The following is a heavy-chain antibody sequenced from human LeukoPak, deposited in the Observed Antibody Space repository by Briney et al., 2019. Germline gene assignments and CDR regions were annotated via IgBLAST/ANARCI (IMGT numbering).Heavy chain of an antibody. J-gene: IGHJ4*02. CDR3: STTHYNFADIDH. V-gene: IGHV1-46*01. D-gene: IGHD3-3*01. Sequence: ASVKVSCKASGYTFTSYYMHWVRQAPGQGLEWMGIINPSGGSTSYAQKFQGRVTMTRDTSTSTVYMELSSLKTEDTAVYYCSTTHYNFADIDHWGQGTLVTVSS. CDR2: INPSGGST. CDR1: GYTFTSYY.